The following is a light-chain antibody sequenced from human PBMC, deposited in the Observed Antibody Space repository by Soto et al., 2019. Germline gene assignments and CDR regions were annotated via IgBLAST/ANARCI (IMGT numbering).Light chain of an antibody. CDR1: QSISTY. CDR2: AAS. CDR3: QHGYSTPLT. J-gene: IGKJ4*01. V-gene: IGKV1-39*01. Sequence: DIQMTQSPSSLSASVGDRVTITCRASQSISTYLHWYQQNPGKAPNLLIYAASTLQSGVPSRFSGSGSGTDFTLTISSLQPEDFATYFCQHGYSTPLTFGGGTKVDIK.